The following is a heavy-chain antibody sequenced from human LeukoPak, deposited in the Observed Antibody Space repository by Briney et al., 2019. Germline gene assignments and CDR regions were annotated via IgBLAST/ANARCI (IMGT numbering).Heavy chain of an antibody. V-gene: IGHV3-74*01. CDR3: ARDVVGGYNLFDY. D-gene: IGHD5-24*01. J-gene: IGHJ4*02. CDR1: GFTFSSYW. CDR2: INSDGSST. Sequence: GGSLRLSCAASGFTFSSYWMHWVRQAPGKGLVWVSRINSDGSSTSYADSVKGRFTISRDSAKNTLYLQMNSLRAEDTAVYYCARDVVGGYNLFDYWGQGTLVTVSS.